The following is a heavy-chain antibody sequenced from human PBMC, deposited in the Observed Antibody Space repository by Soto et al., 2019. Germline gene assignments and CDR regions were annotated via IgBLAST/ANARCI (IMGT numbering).Heavy chain of an antibody. CDR2: IYHSGST. CDR1: GGSISSSNW. J-gene: IGHJ6*02. Sequence: QVQLQESGPGLVKPSGTLSLTCAVSGGSISSSNWWSWVRQPPGKGLEWIGEIYHSGSTNYNSSLMSRVTISVDKSKNHVSLKRSSVTAADSAVHYCARREEDYYYGMYVWGQGTTVTVSS. V-gene: IGHV4-4*02. CDR3: ARREEDYYYGMYV. D-gene: IGHD1-26*01.